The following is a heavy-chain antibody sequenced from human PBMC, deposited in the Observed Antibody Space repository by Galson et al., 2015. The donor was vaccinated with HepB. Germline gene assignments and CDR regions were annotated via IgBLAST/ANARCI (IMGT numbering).Heavy chain of an antibody. J-gene: IGHJ6*02. D-gene: IGHD2-2*01. Sequence: SVKVSCKASGYTFTSYGISWVRQAPGQGLEWMGWISAYNGNTNYAQKLQGRVTMTTDTSTSTAYMELRSLRSDDTAVYYCARYCSSTSCSYYYYYGMDVWGQGTTVTVSS. CDR3: ARYCSSTSCSYYYYYGMDV. V-gene: IGHV1-18*04. CDR2: ISAYNGNT. CDR1: GYTFTSYG.